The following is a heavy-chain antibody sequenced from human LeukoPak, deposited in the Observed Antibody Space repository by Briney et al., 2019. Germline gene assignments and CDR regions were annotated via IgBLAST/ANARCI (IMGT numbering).Heavy chain of an antibody. CDR3: ASYGGSGSYGDY. V-gene: IGHV3-21*01. Sequence: GGSLRLSCAASGFTFSSYSMNWVRQAPGKGLEWVSSISSSSSYIYYADSVKGRFTISRDNAKNSLYLQMNSLRAEDTAVYYCASYGGSGSYGDYWGQGTLVTVSS. CDR2: ISSSSSYI. D-gene: IGHD3-10*01. CDR1: GFTFSSYS. J-gene: IGHJ4*02.